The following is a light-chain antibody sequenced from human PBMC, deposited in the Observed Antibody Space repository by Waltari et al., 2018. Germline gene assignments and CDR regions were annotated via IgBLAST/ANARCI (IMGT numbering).Light chain of an antibody. CDR1: NIGSKS. Sequence: SYVVTQSPSVSVAPGQTARITCGGNNIGSKSVHWYQQKPGQAPVLVVYDDSDRPSGSPERFSGSNSGNTATLTISRVEAGDEADYFCQVWDSSSDHWVFGGGTKLSVL. CDR2: DDS. V-gene: IGLV3-21*02. J-gene: IGLJ3*02. CDR3: QVWDSSSDHWV.